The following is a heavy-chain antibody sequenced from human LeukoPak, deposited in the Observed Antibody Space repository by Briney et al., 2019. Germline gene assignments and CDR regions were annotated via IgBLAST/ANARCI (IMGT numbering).Heavy chain of an antibody. V-gene: IGHV3-23*01. CDR1: GLTFGSYG. CDR3: AIMHGYYDGSGYWVQ. D-gene: IGHD3-22*01. Sequence: GGSLRLPCAASGLTFGSYGMSWVRQAPGKGLEWVSFITPNADRTSYADSVEGRFTISRDNPRNTLYMQMNSPRDEDTALYYCAIMHGYYDGSGYWVQWGQGTLVTVSS. J-gene: IGHJ1*01. CDR2: ITPNADRT.